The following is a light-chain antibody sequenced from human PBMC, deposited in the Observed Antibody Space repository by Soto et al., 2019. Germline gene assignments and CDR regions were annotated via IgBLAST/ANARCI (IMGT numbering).Light chain of an antibody. CDR1: QDISRY. V-gene: IGKV1-33*01. J-gene: IGKJ2*01. CDR2: EAS. Sequence: DIQMTQSPSSLSASVGDKVTITCQASQDISRYLSWHQKKPGKAPKLLIHEASNLETGVPSRFSGNGSGTVFTFIISSLQPEDIATYYCQQYDNLPYTFGQGTKLDIK. CDR3: QQYDNLPYT.